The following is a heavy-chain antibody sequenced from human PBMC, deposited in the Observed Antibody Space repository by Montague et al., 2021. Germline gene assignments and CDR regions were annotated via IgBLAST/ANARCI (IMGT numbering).Heavy chain of an antibody. Sequence: SETLSLTCTVTGGSISEFYWSWIRQSPEKGLEWIGYIYDSGTTNYNPSLKSRVIISADTSMNQFSLNLRSVTAADTAVYFCARRPGIRAPFDYWGQGTLVTVSS. V-gene: IGHV4-59*08. CDR1: GGSISEFY. CDR2: IYDSGTT. D-gene: IGHD3-10*01. J-gene: IGHJ4*02. CDR3: ARRPGIRAPFDY.